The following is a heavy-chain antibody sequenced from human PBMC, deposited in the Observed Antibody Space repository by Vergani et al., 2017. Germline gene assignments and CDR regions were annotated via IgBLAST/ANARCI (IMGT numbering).Heavy chain of an antibody. Sequence: QLHLQESGPGLVKPSQTLSLTCTVSGGSISSGDYYWSWIRQPPGKGLEWIGYIYYSGSTYYNPSLKSRVTISVDTSKNQFSLKLSSVTAADTAVYYCARVRRDDSSGYYYYYGMDVWSQGTTVTVSS. J-gene: IGHJ6*02. CDR1: GGSISSGDYY. CDR3: ARVRRDDSSGYYYYYGMDV. D-gene: IGHD3-22*01. CDR2: IYYSGST. V-gene: IGHV4-30-4*01.